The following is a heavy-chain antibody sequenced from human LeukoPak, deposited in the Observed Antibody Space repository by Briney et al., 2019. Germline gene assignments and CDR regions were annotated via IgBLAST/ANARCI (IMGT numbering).Heavy chain of an antibody. D-gene: IGHD1-26*01. Sequence: GKSLRLSCAASGFTFSSYGMHWVRQAPGKGLEWVAVIWFDGDNKYYADSVKGRFTISRDNAKNSLYLQMNSLRAEDTAVYYCARDDGLRGSYPDYWGQGTLVTVSS. CDR3: ARDDGLRGSYPDY. CDR1: GFTFSSYG. CDR2: IWFDGDNK. J-gene: IGHJ4*02. V-gene: IGHV3-33*01.